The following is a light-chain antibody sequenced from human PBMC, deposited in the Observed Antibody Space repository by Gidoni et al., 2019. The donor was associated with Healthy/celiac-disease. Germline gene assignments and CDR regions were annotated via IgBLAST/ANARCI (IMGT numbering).Light chain of an antibody. CDR2: SAS. J-gene: IGKJ4*01. CDR3: QRTYNAPGT. V-gene: IGKV1-27*01. Sequence: DIQLTQSPSSLSASVGDRVTITCRVSQAISSYLNWYRQKPGKVPNLLFYSASNLTSGVPSRFSGSGSGTDFTLTISSLQPEYVATYYGQRTYNAPGTFXGXTKVEIK. CDR1: QAISSY.